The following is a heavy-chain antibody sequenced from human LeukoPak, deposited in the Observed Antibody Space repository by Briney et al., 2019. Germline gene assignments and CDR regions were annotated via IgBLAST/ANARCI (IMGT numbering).Heavy chain of an antibody. V-gene: IGHV3-33*01. J-gene: IGHJ4*02. CDR1: GFTFSSYG. CDR2: IWYDGSNK. Sequence: PGRSLRLSCAASGFTFSSYGMHWVRQAPGKGLEWAAVIWYDGSNKYYADSVKGRFTISRDNSKNTLYLQMNSLRAEDTAVYYCAREKRRYDSVAGLGYWGQGTLVTVSS. CDR3: AREKRRYDSVAGLGY. D-gene: IGHD3-16*01.